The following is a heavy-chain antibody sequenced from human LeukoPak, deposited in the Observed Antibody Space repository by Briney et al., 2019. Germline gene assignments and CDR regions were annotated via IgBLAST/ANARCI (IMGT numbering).Heavy chain of an antibody. J-gene: IGHJ3*02. V-gene: IGHV1-69*05. D-gene: IGHD3-10*02. CDR1: GGTFSSYA. Sequence: SVKVSCKASGGTFSSYAISWVRQAPGQGLEWMGGIIPIFGTANYAQKFQGRVTITTDESTSTAYMELSSLRSEDTAVYNCARVVRGPDAFDIWGQGTMVTVSS. CDR2: IIPIFGTA. CDR3: ARVVRGPDAFDI.